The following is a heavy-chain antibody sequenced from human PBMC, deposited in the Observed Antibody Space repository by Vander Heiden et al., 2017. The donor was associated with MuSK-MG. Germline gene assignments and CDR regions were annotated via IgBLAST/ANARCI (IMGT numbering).Heavy chain of an antibody. D-gene: IGHD6-19*01. CDR3: ARNAVIISSGWYYFDY. J-gene: IGHJ4*02. V-gene: IGHV4-39*01. Sequence: QLQLQESGPGLVKPSETLSLTCTVSGGSISSSGYYWGWIRQPPGKGLEWIGSIYYSGSTYYNPSLKSRVTISVDTSKNQFSLKLSSVTAADTAVYYCARNAVIISSGWYYFDYWGQGTLVTVSS. CDR1: GGSISSSGYY. CDR2: IYYSGST.